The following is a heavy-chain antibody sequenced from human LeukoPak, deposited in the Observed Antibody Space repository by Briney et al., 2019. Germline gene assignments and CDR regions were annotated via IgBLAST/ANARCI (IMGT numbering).Heavy chain of an antibody. V-gene: IGHV4-28*01. CDR1: GYSISSSNW. CDR3: ARASDYGDYVNAFDI. Sequence: PSDTLSLTCAVSGYSISSSNWWGWIRQPPGKGLGWIGYIYYSGSTYYNPSLKSRVTMSVDTSKNQFSLKLSSVTAVDTAVYYCARASDYGDYVNAFDIWGQGTMVTVSS. J-gene: IGHJ3*02. D-gene: IGHD4-17*01. CDR2: IYYSGST.